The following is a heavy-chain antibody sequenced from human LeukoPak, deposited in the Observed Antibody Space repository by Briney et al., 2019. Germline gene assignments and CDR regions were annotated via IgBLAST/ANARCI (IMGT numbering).Heavy chain of an antibody. J-gene: IGHJ4*02. CDR1: RGSFSGYY. V-gene: IGHV4-34*01. CDR3: ARHMHNGGRGN. D-gene: IGHD2-8*01. Sequence: SETLSLTCAVYRGSFSGYYWTWIRQSPGKGLEWIGEINHSGTTKYTPSLKSRVTISIDTSTKQFSLKLSSVTAADTAVYYCARHMHNGGRGNWGQGTLVTVSS. CDR2: INHSGTT.